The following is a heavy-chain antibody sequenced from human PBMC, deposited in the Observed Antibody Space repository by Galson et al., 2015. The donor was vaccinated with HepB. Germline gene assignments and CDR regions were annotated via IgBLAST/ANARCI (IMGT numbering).Heavy chain of an antibody. CDR2: IGGSDDTT. Sequence: SLRLSCAASGLTFSNYAMTWVRQAPGKGLEWVSTIGGSDDTTYYADSVKGRFTMSKDNSKNTLYLQMNSLRAEDTATYYCAKITGRFNDYFFWGQRTLVTVSS. CDR3: AKITGRFNDYFF. V-gene: IGHV3-23*01. D-gene: IGHD2/OR15-2a*01. J-gene: IGHJ1*01. CDR1: GLTFSNYA.